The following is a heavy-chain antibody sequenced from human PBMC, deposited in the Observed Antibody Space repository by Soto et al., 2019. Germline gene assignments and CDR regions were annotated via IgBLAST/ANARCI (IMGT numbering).Heavy chain of an antibody. V-gene: IGHV4-59*01. J-gene: IGHJ4*02. CDR3: ARGALTTYFDY. CDR2: IYYSGST. Sequence: SETLSLTCTVSGGSISSYYWSWIRQPPGKGLEWIGHIYYSGSTNYNPSLKSRVTISVDTSKNQFSLKLSSVTAADTAVYYCARGALTTYFDYWGQGTLVTVSS. CDR1: GGSISSYY.